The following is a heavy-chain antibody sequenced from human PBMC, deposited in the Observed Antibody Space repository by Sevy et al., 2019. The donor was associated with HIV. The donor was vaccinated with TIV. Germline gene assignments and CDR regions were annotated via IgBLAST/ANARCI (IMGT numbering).Heavy chain of an antibody. Sequence: GGSLRLSCVASEFRLSNYAMNWVRQAPGKGLEWVSGISGSGGSSYYADSVKGRFTISRDNSKNTLYLQMNSLRAEDTAMYYCAKDLYYDNSLFDYCGQGILVTVSS. J-gene: IGHJ4*02. CDR2: ISGSGGSS. D-gene: IGHD3-22*01. V-gene: IGHV3-23*01. CDR1: EFRLSNYA. CDR3: AKDLYYDNSLFDY.